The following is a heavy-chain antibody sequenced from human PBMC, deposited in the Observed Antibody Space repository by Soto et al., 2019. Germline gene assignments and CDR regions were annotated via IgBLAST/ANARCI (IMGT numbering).Heavy chain of an antibody. V-gene: IGHV1-3*01. CDR2: INAGNGNT. CDR1: GYTFTSYA. D-gene: IGHD2-21*02. Sequence: QVQLVQSGAEVKKPGASVKVSCKASGYTFTSYAMHWVRQAPGQRLEWMGWINAGNGNTKYSQKFQCRVTITRDTSASTAYMELSSLRSEETAVYYCASEYCGGDCYSAARYGMDVWGQGTTVTFSS. CDR3: ASEYCGGDCYSAARYGMDV. J-gene: IGHJ6*02.